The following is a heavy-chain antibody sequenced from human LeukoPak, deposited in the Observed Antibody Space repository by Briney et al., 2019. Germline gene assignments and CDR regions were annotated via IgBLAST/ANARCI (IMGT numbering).Heavy chain of an antibody. CDR2: ISYDGSNK. CDR3: ARESPLPRRSGWAYYFDY. V-gene: IGHV3-30*04. CDR1: GFTFSSYA. D-gene: IGHD6-19*01. Sequence: GGSLRLSCAASGFTFSSYAMHWVRQAPGKGLEWVAVISYDGSNKYYADSVKGRFTISRDNSKNTLYLQMNSPRAEDTAVYYCARESPLPRRSGWAYYFDYWGQGTLVTVSS. J-gene: IGHJ4*02.